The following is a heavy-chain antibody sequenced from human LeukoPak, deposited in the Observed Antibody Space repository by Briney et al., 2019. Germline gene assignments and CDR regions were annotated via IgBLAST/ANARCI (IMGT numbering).Heavy chain of an antibody. J-gene: IGHJ4*02. V-gene: IGHV4-59*01. CDR3: ARVVYCGGDCYPDY. CDR2: IYYSGST. D-gene: IGHD2-21*02. Sequence: SETLSLTCTVSGGSISSYYWSWIRQPPGKGLGWIGDIYYSGSTKYNPSLKSRVTISVDTSKNQFSLKLSSVTAADTAVYYCARVVYCGGDCYPDYWGQGTLVTVSS. CDR1: GGSISSYY.